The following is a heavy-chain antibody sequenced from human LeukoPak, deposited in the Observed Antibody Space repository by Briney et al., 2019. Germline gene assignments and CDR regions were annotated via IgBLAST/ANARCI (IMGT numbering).Heavy chain of an antibody. D-gene: IGHD3-16*01. CDR3: ARFTYTTRPSDV. J-gene: IGHJ6*04. CDR2: MYYSGIT. CDR1: GASISGSY. Sequence: SETLSLTCAVSGASISGSYWSWIRQPPGKGLEWIGYMYYSGITNSSPSLKSRVTISLDTSKNQFSLRLSSVTAADTAVYYCARFTYTTRPSDVWGKGTTVTVSS. V-gene: IGHV4-59*08.